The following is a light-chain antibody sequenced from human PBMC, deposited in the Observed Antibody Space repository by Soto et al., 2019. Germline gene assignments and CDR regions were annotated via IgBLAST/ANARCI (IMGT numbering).Light chain of an antibody. J-gene: IGLJ1*01. CDR3: ISYTSSDTYV. Sequence: QSVLTQPASVSGSPVQSITISCTGTSADVGGYKYVSWLQQHPGKVPKLLIYDVTSRPSGVSNRFSGSKSGNTASLIISVLQAEDEADYYCISYTSSDTYVFGTGTKVTVL. CDR1: SADVGGYKY. CDR2: DVT. V-gene: IGLV2-14*01.